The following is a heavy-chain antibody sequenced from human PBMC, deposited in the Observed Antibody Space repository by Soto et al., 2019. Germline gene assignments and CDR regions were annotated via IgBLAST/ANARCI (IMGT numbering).Heavy chain of an antibody. D-gene: IGHD1-1*01. CDR3: ARDQLEHAFDI. Sequence: PSETLSLTCTVSGGSISSGDYYWSWIRQPPGKGLEWIGYIYYSGSTYYNPSLKSRVTISVDTSKNQFSLKLSSVTAADTAVYYCARDQLEHAFDIWGQGTMVTVSS. V-gene: IGHV4-30-4*01. J-gene: IGHJ3*02. CDR2: IYYSGST. CDR1: GGSISSGDYY.